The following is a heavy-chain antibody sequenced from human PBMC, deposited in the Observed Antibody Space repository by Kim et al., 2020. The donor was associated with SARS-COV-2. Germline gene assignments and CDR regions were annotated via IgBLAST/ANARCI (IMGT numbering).Heavy chain of an antibody. Sequence: GGSLRLSCAASGFTFSSYSMNWVRQAPGKGLEWVSSISSSSSYIYYADSVKGRFTISRDNAKNSLYLQMNSLRAEDTAVYYCARGGVVPAQEYYYYGMDVWGQGTTVTVSS. CDR3: ARGGVVPAQEYYYYGMDV. CDR2: ISSSSSYI. V-gene: IGHV3-21*01. D-gene: IGHD2-2*01. CDR1: GFTFSSYS. J-gene: IGHJ6*02.